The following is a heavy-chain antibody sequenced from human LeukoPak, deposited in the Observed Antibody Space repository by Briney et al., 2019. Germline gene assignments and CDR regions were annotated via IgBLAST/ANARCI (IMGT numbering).Heavy chain of an antibody. CDR1: GGSISSRSYY. CDR3: AREGGPYRPLDY. J-gene: IGHJ4*02. Sequence: SETLSLTCTVSGGSISSRSYYWGWLRQPPGKGLEWIASIFYSGSTYHNPSLKSRVTISVGTSKSQFSLRLSSVTAADTAVYYCAREGGPYRPLDYSGQGTLVTVSS. CDR2: IFYSGST. V-gene: IGHV4-39*07.